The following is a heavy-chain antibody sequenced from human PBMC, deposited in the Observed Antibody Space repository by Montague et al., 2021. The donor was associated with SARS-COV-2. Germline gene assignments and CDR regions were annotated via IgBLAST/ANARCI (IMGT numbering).Heavy chain of an antibody. CDR1: GFTVNTNF. V-gene: IGHV3-53*01. CDR3: ARSITLPAVLAS. J-gene: IGHJ5*02. Sequence: SLSLSWAASGFTVNTNFMTWVRQAPGKGLEWISIIYSCGITYYADSVKGRFTISRDDSKNTVYLQMNGLRAEDTATYFCARSITLPAVLASWGQGTLVTVSS. D-gene: IGHD2/OR15-2a*01. CDR2: IYSCGIT.